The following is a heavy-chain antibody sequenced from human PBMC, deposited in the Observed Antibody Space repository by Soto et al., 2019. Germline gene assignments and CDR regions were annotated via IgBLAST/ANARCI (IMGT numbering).Heavy chain of an antibody. CDR2: IYTGDTP. Sequence: PGGSLRLSCAASGFTFSSYGMHWVRQAPGKGLEWVSVIYTGDTPFYADSVKGRFTISRDNSKNTLYLQMNSLRVEDTAVYYCTRDLMDVVPPADDLFDPWGQGILVTVSS. CDR1: GFTFSSYG. V-gene: IGHV3-53*01. D-gene: IGHD2-2*01. CDR3: TRDLMDVVPPADDLFDP. J-gene: IGHJ5*02.